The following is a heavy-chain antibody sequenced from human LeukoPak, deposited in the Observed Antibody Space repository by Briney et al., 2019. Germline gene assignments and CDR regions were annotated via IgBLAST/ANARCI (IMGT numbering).Heavy chain of an antibody. CDR3: ARGGADAYDVYYLDV. D-gene: IGHD5-12*01. J-gene: IGHJ6*03. CDR2: IYSSEGT. V-gene: IGHV4-4*07. Sequence: PSETLSLTCSVSGGSMNTYYWSWIRQPAGAGLEWIGRIYSSEGTYYNPSLKSRVTVSIDTSRNQFSLNLSSVTAADTAVYYCARGGADAYDVYYLDVWGTGTTVTVSS. CDR1: GGSMNTYY.